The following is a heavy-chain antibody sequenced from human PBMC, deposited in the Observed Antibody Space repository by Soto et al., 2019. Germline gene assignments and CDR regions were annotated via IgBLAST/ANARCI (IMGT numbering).Heavy chain of an antibody. CDR3: ARHGCSGGSCRTYSGMDI. V-gene: IGHV5-51*01. Sequence: GEALKMSCKGSGYSFPSYWLGWARQMPGKGLEWLGIIYPGDTATSYSPSFQGKITISADKSISTAYLQGVSLKASDTAMYYFARHGCSGGSCRTYSGMDISGQGTTVTVSS. J-gene: IGHJ6*02. CDR2: IYPGDTAT. CDR1: GYSFPSYW. D-gene: IGHD2-15*01.